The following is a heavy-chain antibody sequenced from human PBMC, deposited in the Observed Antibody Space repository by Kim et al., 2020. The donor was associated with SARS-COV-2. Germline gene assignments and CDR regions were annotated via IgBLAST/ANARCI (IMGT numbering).Heavy chain of an antibody. Sequence: GGSLRLSCAASGFTFSSYGMHWVRQAPGKGLEWVAVISYDGSNKYYTDSVKGRFTISRDNSKNTLYLQMHSLRAEDTAVYYCGGTLGFGGSGSYYPIDYYYGMDVWGQGTTVTVSS. V-gene: IGHV3-30*03. J-gene: IGHJ6*02. D-gene: IGHD3-10*01. CDR3: GGTLGFGGSGSYYPIDYYYGMDV. CDR1: GFTFSSYG. CDR2: ISYDGSNK.